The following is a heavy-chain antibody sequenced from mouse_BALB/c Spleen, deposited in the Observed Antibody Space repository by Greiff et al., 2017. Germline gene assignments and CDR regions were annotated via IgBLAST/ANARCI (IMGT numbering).Heavy chain of an antibody. CDR2: ISSGGSYT. Sequence: DVKLVESGGGLVKPGGSLKLSCAASGFTFSSYAMSWVRQSPEKRLEWVAEISSGGSYTYYPDTVTGRFTISRDNAKNTLYLEMSSLRSEDTAMYYCARDRNDGYPAWFAYWGQGTLVTVSA. J-gene: IGHJ3*01. CDR3: ARDRNDGYPAWFAY. CDR1: GFTFSSYA. D-gene: IGHD2-3*01. V-gene: IGHV5-9-4*01.